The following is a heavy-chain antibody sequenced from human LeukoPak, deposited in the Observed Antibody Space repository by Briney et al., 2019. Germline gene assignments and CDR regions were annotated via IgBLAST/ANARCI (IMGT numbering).Heavy chain of an antibody. D-gene: IGHD3-22*01. CDR3: ARSRNYDTTGFNPSFYLDS. V-gene: IGHV4-59*02. Sequence: SETLSLTCTGSGGSVIGSYWTWIRQSPGGSLQYLGYIYNTVDVNYSPSLKSRVTISIDMSRNQVSLRLTSVTAADTAIYYCARSRNYDTTGFNPSFYLDSWGQGALVTVAS. J-gene: IGHJ4*02. CDR2: IYNTVDV. CDR1: GGSVIGSY.